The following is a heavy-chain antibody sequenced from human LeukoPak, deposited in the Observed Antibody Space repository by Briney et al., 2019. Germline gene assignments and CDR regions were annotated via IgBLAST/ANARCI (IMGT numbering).Heavy chain of an antibody. Sequence: GGSLRLSCAASGFTFNSYSMNWVRQAPGKGLEWVSYISSSSRSIYYADSVKGRFTISRDNANNSLSLQMNSLRDEDTAVYYCVLGSPFDYWGQGTLVTVSS. CDR2: ISSSSRSI. J-gene: IGHJ4*02. D-gene: IGHD3-10*01. CDR1: GFTFNSYS. V-gene: IGHV3-48*02. CDR3: VLGSPFDY.